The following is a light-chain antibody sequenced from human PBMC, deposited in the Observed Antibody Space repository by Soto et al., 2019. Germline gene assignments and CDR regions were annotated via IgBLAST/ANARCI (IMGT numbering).Light chain of an antibody. J-gene: IGKJ4*01. CDR3: QQYNNWPPLA. CDR2: GAS. V-gene: IGKV3-15*01. Sequence: EIVMAQSPATLSASPGERAALSCRASQDINTNLAWYQQKPGQTPRLLIYGASTSATGIPARFSGSGSGTEFTPTISSLLSEDFAVYYCQQYNNWPPLAFGGGTKVEIK. CDR1: QDINTN.